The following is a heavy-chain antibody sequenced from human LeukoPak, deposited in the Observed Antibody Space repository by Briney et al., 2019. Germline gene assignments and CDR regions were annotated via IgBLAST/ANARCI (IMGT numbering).Heavy chain of an antibody. CDR1: GGSLTSYY. CDR2: IYYSGST. CDR3: AREGTSGTHLNWFDP. J-gene: IGHJ5*02. Sequence: PSETLSLTCTVSGGSLTSYYWSWVRQPPGKGLEWIGNIYYSGSTNYNPSLKSRVTISVDTSKNQFSLKLSSVTAADTAVYYCAREGTSGTHLNWFDPWGQGTLVTVSS. V-gene: IGHV4-59*01. D-gene: IGHD1-1*01.